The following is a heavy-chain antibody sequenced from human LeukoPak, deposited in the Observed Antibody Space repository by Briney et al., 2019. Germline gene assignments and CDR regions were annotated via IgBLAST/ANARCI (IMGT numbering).Heavy chain of an antibody. D-gene: IGHD3-22*01. J-gene: IGHJ3*02. CDR2: IYTSGST. V-gene: IGHV4-4*07. CDR1: GGSISSYY. Sequence: PSETLSLTCTVSGGSISSYYWSWIRQPAGKGLEWIGRIYTSGSTNYNPSFKSRVTMSVDTSKNQFSLKLSSVTAADTAVYYCARDLTYYYDSDHAFDIRGQGTMVTVSS. CDR3: ARDLTYYYDSDHAFDI.